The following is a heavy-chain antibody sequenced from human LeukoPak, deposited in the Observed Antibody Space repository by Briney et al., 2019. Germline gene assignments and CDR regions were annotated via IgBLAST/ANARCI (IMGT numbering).Heavy chain of an antibody. Sequence: SETLSLTCAVYGGSFSGYYWSWIRQPPGKGLEWIGYIYYSGSTNYNPSLKSRVTISVDTSKNQFSLKLSSVTAADTAVYYCARDNYYDSSGYGDAFDIWGQGTMVTVSS. CDR1: GGSFSGYY. CDR2: IYYSGST. V-gene: IGHV4-59*01. J-gene: IGHJ3*02. D-gene: IGHD3-22*01. CDR3: ARDNYYDSSGYGDAFDI.